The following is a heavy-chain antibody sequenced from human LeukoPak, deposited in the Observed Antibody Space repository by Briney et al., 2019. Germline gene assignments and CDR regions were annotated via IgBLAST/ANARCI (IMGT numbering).Heavy chain of an antibody. Sequence: ASVKVSCKASGYTFTSYYLHWVRPAPGQGLAWMGIINPSGGSTSYEQNFQGRVTMTRDTSTSTVYMELSSLRSEDTAVYYCARRSPSYSTSSGFDYWGQGTLVTVSS. CDR2: INPSGGST. CDR1: GYTFTSYY. V-gene: IGHV1-46*01. J-gene: IGHJ4*02. CDR3: ARRSPSYSTSSGFDY. D-gene: IGHD2/OR15-2a*01.